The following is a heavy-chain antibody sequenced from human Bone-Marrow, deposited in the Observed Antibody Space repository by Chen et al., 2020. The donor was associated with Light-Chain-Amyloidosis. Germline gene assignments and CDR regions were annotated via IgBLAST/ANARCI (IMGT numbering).Heavy chain of an antibody. CDR1: GFTFSDFG. CDR2: QWFNGND. CDR3: ARDSIEGPTDFDY. J-gene: IGHJ4*02. D-gene: IGHD3-3*02. Sequence: VELVESGGGVAQGGTSGRLSCAASGFTFSDFGFHWVRQAPGKGLEWVAVQWFNGNDNYADSVRGRFTISRDSSKNMLFLQLNSLRVEDTAIYYCARDSIEGPTDFDYWGQGTLVTVSS. V-gene: IGHV3-33*01.